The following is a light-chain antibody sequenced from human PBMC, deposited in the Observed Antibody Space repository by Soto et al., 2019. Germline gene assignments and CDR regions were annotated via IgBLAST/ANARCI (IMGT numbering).Light chain of an antibody. CDR1: QTISSSF. J-gene: IGKJ3*01. V-gene: IGKV3-20*01. Sequence: EIVLTQSPGTLSLSPGERATLSCRASQTISSSFLAWYQQKPDQAPRLLIYRASRRAPGIPDRFSGSGSWTDFPLPISRLGPEDFAVNFCHRFGSPPLATFGPGTKWRSN. CDR3: HRFGSPPLAT. CDR2: RAS.